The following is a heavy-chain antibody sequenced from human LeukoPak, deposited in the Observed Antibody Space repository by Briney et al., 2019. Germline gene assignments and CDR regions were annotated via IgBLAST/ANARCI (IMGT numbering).Heavy chain of an antibody. D-gene: IGHD4-17*01. CDR1: GYSINSGYY. Sequence: SETLSLTCTVSGYSINSGYYWGWIRQPPGKGLEWIGSIYHSGSTYYNPSLKSRVTISVDTSKNQFSLKLSSVTAADTAVYYCARDGYGDHPFDYWGQGTLVTVSS. J-gene: IGHJ4*02. CDR2: IYHSGST. V-gene: IGHV4-38-2*02. CDR3: ARDGYGDHPFDY.